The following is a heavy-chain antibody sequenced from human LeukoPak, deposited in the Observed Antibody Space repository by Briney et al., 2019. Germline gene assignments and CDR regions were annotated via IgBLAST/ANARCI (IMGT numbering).Heavy chain of an antibody. V-gene: IGHV4-39*01. CDR1: GGSMSRSNYQ. Sequence: SETLSLTCAVSGGSMSRSNYQWGWIRQTPGMGLEWIATINYVGSTYFNPSLRSRVTISADMAQNHFSLRLSYVTAADTAVYYCARHENYVGLAYWGQGTLVTVSS. CDR3: ARHENYVGLAY. CDR2: INYVGST. J-gene: IGHJ4*02. D-gene: IGHD3-10*02.